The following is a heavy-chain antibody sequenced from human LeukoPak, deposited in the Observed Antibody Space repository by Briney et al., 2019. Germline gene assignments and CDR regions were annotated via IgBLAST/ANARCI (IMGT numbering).Heavy chain of an antibody. CDR2: IYPGASDT. J-gene: IGHJ4*02. CDR1: GYSFTSYW. Sequence: GESLKISCKGSGYSFTSYWIGWVRQMPGKGREWMGIIYPGASDTRYSPSFQGQVTISADKSISTAYLQWSSLKASDTAMYYCARLLDSMVRGVIYYWGQGTLVTVSS. CDR3: ARLLDSMVRGVIYY. V-gene: IGHV5-51*01. D-gene: IGHD3-10*01.